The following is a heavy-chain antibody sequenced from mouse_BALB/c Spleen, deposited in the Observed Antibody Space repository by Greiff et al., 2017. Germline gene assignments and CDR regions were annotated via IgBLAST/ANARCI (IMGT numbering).Heavy chain of an antibody. CDR3: ARVHYYGYDYAMDY. V-gene: IGHV1-14*01. J-gene: IGHJ4*01. Sequence: VQLQQSGPELVKPGASVKMSCKASGYTFTSYVMHWVKQKPGQGLEWIGYINPYNDGTKYNEKFKGKATLTSDKSSSTAYMELSSLTSEDSAVYYCARVHYYGYDYAMDYWGQGTSVTVSS. CDR2: INPYNDGT. D-gene: IGHD1-2*01. CDR1: GYTFTSYV.